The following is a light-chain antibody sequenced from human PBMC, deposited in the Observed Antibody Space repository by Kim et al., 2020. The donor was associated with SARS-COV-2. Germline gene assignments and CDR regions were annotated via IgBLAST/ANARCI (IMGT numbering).Light chain of an antibody. CDR3: QRLGT. CDR2: GAS. J-gene: IGKJ3*01. CDR1: QGISSA. V-gene: IGKV1-13*02. Sequence: AIQFTQSPSSLSASVGDRVTITCRASQGISSALAWYQQKPGKAPTLLIYGASSLESGVPSRFSGSGSGTDFTLTISSLQPEDVATYYCQRLGTFGPGTKVDIK.